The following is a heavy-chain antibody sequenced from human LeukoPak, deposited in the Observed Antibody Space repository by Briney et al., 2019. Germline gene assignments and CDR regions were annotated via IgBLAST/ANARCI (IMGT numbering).Heavy chain of an antibody. V-gene: IGHV4-34*01. CDR2: INHSGST. D-gene: IGHD1-26*01. CDR3: ARVRGNYGGGIDY. CDR1: GGSFSGYY. J-gene: IGHJ4*02. Sequence: SETLSLTCAVYGGSFSGYYWSWIRQPPGKGLEWIGEINHSGSTNYNPSLKSRVTISVDTSKNQFSLKLNSVTAADTAVYYCARVRGNYGGGIDYWGQGTLVTVSS.